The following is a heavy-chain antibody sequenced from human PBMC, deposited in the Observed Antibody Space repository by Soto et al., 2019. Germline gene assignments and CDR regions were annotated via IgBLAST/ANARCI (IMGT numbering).Heavy chain of an antibody. V-gene: IGHV4-59*08. CDR3: ARHFRNYYVSDA. Sequence: SETLSLTCTVSGGAISSYYWSWIRQPPGKGLEWIGYIHYSGSSNYNPSLKSRVTMSVDTSKNQFSLKMNSVTAADTAVYYCARHFRNYYVSDAWGKGTTVTVSS. D-gene: IGHD3-10*02. CDR1: GGAISSYY. J-gene: IGHJ6*04. CDR2: IHYSGSS.